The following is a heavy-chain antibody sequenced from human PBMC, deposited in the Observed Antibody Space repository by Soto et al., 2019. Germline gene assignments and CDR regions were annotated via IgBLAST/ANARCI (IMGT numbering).Heavy chain of an antibody. Sequence: QVQLQQWGAGLLKPSETLSLTCAVYGGSFSGYYWRWIRQPPGKGLEWIGEINHSGSTNYNPSPKSRVTISVDTSKNQFSLKLSSVTAADTAVYYCARGSTLGYCSGGSCYFCDYWGQGTLVTVSS. CDR2: INHSGST. CDR3: ARGSTLGYCSGGSCYFCDY. CDR1: GGSFSGYY. J-gene: IGHJ4*02. V-gene: IGHV4-34*01. D-gene: IGHD2-15*01.